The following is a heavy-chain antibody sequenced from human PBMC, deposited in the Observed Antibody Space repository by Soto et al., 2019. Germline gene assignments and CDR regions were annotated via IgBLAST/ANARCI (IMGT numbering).Heavy chain of an antibody. V-gene: IGHV3-30*18. CDR1: GFTFSSYG. J-gene: IGHJ4*02. CDR3: AKRYYDILTGYYMDFDY. Sequence: QVQLVESGGGVVQPGRSLRLSCAASGFTFSSYGMLWVRQAPGKGLEWVAVISYDASNKYYTDSVKGRFTISRDNSKNTLYLQMNSLRAEDTAVYYCAKRYYDILTGYYMDFDYWGQGTLVTVSS. CDR2: ISYDASNK. D-gene: IGHD3-9*01.